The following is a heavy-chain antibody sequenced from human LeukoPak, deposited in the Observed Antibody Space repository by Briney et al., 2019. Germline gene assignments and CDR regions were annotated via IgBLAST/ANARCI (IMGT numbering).Heavy chain of an antibody. CDR1: GGSFSDYY. CDR3: ARRAGYGDYPRDLYYYYYYMDV. J-gene: IGHJ6*03. V-gene: IGHV4-34*01. Sequence: PSETLSLTCEVYGGSFSDYYWSWIRQPPGKGLEWIGEINHSGSTNYNPSLKSRVTISVDTSKNQFSLKLSSVTAADTAVYYCARRAGYGDYPRDLYYYYYYMDVWGKGTTVTISS. CDR2: INHSGST. D-gene: IGHD4-17*01.